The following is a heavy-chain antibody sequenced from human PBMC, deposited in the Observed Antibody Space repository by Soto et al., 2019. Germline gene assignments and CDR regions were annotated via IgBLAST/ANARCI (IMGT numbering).Heavy chain of an antibody. CDR3: AREGYCSGGSCYLGPFDI. D-gene: IGHD2-15*01. V-gene: IGHV3-48*01. J-gene: IGHJ3*02. Sequence: EVQLVESGGGLVQPGGSLRLSCAASGFTLSSYSMNWVRQAPGKGLEWVSYISSGSTTIYYADSVKGRITISRDNSKKPLDMQNNSLRAQDTAVYYCAREGYCSGGSCYLGPFDIWGQGTMVTVSS. CDR2: ISSGSTTI. CDR1: GFTLSSYS.